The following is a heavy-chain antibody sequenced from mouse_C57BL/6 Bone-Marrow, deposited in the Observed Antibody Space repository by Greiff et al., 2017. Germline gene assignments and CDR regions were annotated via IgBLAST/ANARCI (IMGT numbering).Heavy chain of an antibody. J-gene: IGHJ4*01. CDR3: ARNSVTTVPLYYAMDY. CDR1: GFSLPSYG. Sequence: VKLVESGPGLVQPSQSLSITCTVSGFSLPSYGVHWVRQSPGKGLEWLGVIWSGGSTDYNAAFISRLSISKDNSKSQVFFKMNSLQADDTAIYYCARNSVTTVPLYYAMDYWGQGTSVTVSS. V-gene: IGHV2-2*01. CDR2: IWSGGST. D-gene: IGHD1-1*01.